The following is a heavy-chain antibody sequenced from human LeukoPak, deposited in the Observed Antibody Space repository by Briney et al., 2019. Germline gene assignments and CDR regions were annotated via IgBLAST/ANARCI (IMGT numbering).Heavy chain of an antibody. V-gene: IGHV4-4*07. D-gene: IGHD4-17*01. J-gene: IGHJ4*02. Sequence: PSETLSLTCTVSCDSFSNYYWTWIRQHPGKGLECIRHIYTSGSTNYHPPLKTRVTMSGDTSKNHFSLKLSSVTAAATAVFYCARGPTTMTRAFDYWGQGTLVTVSS. CDR1: CDSFSNYY. CDR3: ARGPTTMTRAFDY. CDR2: IYTSGST.